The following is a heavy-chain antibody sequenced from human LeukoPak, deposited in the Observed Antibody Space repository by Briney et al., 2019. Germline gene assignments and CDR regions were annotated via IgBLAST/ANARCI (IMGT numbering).Heavy chain of an antibody. V-gene: IGHV4-4*02. J-gene: IGHJ4*02. CDR1: GGSISSSNW. Sequence: PSETLSLTCAVSGGSISSSNWWSWVRQPPGKGLEWIGEIYHSGSTNYNPSLKSRVTISVDKSKNQFSLKLSSVTAADTAVYYCARDHKVRGVMGLFGTYYFDYWGQGTLVTVSS. CDR3: ARDHKVRGVMGLFGTYYFDY. CDR2: IYHSGST. D-gene: IGHD3-10*01.